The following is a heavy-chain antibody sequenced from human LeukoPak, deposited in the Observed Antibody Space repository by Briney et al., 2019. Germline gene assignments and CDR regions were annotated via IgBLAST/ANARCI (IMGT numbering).Heavy chain of an antibody. CDR1: GFTFSTYW. CDR2: IKQDGSEK. V-gene: IGHV3-7*01. J-gene: IGHJ3*02. Sequence: GGSLRLSCATSGFTFSTYWMSWVRQAPGKGLEWVANIKQDGSEKYYVDSVKGRFTISRDNAKNSLYLQMNSLRADDTAVYYCARDLAGPPQEAFDIWGQGTMVTVSS. CDR3: ARDLAGPPQEAFDI.